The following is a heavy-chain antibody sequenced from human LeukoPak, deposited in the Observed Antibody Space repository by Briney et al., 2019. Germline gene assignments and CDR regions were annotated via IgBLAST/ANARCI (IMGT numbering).Heavy chain of an antibody. J-gene: IGHJ4*02. Sequence: SETLSLTCTVSGYSISSGYYWGWIRQPPGKGLEWIGSIYHSGSTYYNPSLKSRVTISVDTSKNQFSLKLSSVTAADTAVYYCAREDMGTDFDYWGQGTLVTVSS. CDR2: IYHSGST. CDR1: GYSISSGYY. V-gene: IGHV4-38-2*02. CDR3: AREDMGTDFDY. D-gene: IGHD2-15*01.